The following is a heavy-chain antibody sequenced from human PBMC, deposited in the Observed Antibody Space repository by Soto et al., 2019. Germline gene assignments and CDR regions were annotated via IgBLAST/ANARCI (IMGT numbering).Heavy chain of an antibody. Sequence: SETLSLTCTVSGGSTSSYYWSWIRQPPGKGLEWIGYIYYSGSTNYNPSLKSRVTISVDTSKNQFSLKLSSVTAADTAVYYCARDHPAGGYYYYGMDVWGQGTTVTVSS. J-gene: IGHJ6*02. CDR2: IYYSGST. CDR1: GGSTSSYY. D-gene: IGHD3-16*01. CDR3: ARDHPAGGYYYYGMDV. V-gene: IGHV4-59*01.